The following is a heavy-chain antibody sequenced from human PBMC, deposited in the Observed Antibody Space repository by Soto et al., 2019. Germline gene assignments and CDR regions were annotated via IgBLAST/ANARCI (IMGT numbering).Heavy chain of an antibody. D-gene: IGHD1-26*01. V-gene: IGHV4-31*03. CDR3: ATSHRGSYYPFDY. CDR1: GGSISSGGYY. CDR2: IYYSGST. J-gene: IGHJ4*02. Sequence: PSETLSLTCTVSGGSISSGGYYWSWIRQHPGKGLEWIGYIYYSGSTYYNPSLKSRVTISVDTSKNQFSLKLSSVTAADTAVYYCATSHRGSYYPFDYWGQGTLVTVS.